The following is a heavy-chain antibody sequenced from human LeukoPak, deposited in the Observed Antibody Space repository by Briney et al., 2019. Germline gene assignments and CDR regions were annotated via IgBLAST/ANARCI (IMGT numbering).Heavy chain of an antibody. J-gene: IGHJ6*02. CDR2: IYYSGST. CDR3: ARANYYYGMDV. V-gene: IGHV4-30-4*01. Sequence: SETLSLTCTVSGGSISSGDYYWSWIRQPPGTGLEWIGYIYYSGSTYYNPSLKSRVIISVDTSKNQFSLNLSSVTAADTAVYYCARANYYYGMDVWGQGTTVTVSS. CDR1: GGSISSGDYY.